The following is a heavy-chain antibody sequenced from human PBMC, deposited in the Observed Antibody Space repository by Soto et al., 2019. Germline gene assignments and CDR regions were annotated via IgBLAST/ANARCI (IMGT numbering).Heavy chain of an antibody. CDR3: ARDATYGPILTLAS. J-gene: IGHJ5*01. V-gene: IGHV3-7*01. Sequence: GGSLRLSCEASGFAFNICWLSWVRQAPGKGLEWVANIKEDGSEQYYGDSVKGRFTISRDNGKNSLYLQMNNLRVEDTAIYYCARDATYGPILTLASWGLGTLVTVSS. CDR1: GFAFNICW. CDR2: IKEDGSEQ. D-gene: IGHD3-9*01.